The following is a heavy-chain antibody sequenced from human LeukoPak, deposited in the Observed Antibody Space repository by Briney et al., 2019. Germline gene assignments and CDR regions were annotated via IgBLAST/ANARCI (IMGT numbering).Heavy chain of an antibody. Sequence: SETLSLTCAVYGGSFSGHYWSWIRQPPGKGLEWIGEINHSGSTNYNPSLKSRVTISVGTSKNQFSLKLSSVTAADTAVYYCARGRSVVAAAVDYWGQGTLVTVSS. D-gene: IGHD2-15*01. CDR2: INHSGST. J-gene: IGHJ4*02. CDR1: GGSFSGHY. V-gene: IGHV4-34*01. CDR3: ARGRSVVAAAVDY.